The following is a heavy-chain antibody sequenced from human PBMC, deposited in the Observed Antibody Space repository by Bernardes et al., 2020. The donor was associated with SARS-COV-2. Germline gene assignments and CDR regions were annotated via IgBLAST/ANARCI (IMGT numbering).Heavy chain of an antibody. CDR1: GYTINNFA. Sequence: ASVKVSCKASGYTINNFAITWVRQAPGQGLECMGWIGAYMGNTKYAQKFQDRITMTTETSTNTAYMELRSLRSDDTAMYYCARVVVESSPLDLWGQGTLVTVSS. J-gene: IGHJ5*02. V-gene: IGHV1-18*04. CDR3: ARVVVESSPLDL. CDR2: IGAYMGNT. D-gene: IGHD2-15*01.